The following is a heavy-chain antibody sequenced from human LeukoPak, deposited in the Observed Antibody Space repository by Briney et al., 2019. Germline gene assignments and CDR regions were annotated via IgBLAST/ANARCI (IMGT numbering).Heavy chain of an antibody. V-gene: IGHV4-59*01. CDR3: AREAYVYYYYYMDV. Sequence: SETPSLTCTVSGGSISSYYWSWIRQPPGKGLEWIGYIYYSGSTNYNPSLKSRVTISVDTSKNQFSLKLSSVTAADTAVYYCAREAYVYYYYYMDVWGKGTTVTVSS. D-gene: IGHD3-16*01. J-gene: IGHJ6*03. CDR2: IYYSGST. CDR1: GGSISSYY.